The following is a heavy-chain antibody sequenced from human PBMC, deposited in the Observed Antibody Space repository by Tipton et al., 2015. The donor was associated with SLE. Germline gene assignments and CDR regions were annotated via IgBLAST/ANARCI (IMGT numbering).Heavy chain of an antibody. D-gene: IGHD3-10*01. CDR1: GGSISSYY. J-gene: IGHJ3*02. V-gene: IGHV4-59*01. Sequence: TLSLTCTVSGGSISSYYWSWIRQPPGRGLEWIGYIYYSGSTNYNPSLKSRVTISVDTSKNQFSLKLSSVTAADTAVYYCARRAYGSGSPGDAFDIWGQGTMVTVSS. CDR3: ARRAYGSGSPGDAFDI. CDR2: IYYSGST.